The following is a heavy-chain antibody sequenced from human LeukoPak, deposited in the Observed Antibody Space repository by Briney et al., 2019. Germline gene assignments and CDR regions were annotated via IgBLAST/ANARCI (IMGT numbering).Heavy chain of an antibody. Sequence: SQTLSLTCIVSGGSISSGDYYWSWIRQPPGKGLEWIGYINHSGSTYYKPSLKSRVTISVDRSKNHFSLNLSYVTAADTAVYYCARDRGSDGWYTLFDAFDIWGQGTMVTVSS. CDR2: INHSGST. CDR3: ARDRGSDGWYTLFDAFDI. D-gene: IGHD6-19*01. J-gene: IGHJ3*02. CDR1: GGSISSGDYY. V-gene: IGHV4-30-2*01.